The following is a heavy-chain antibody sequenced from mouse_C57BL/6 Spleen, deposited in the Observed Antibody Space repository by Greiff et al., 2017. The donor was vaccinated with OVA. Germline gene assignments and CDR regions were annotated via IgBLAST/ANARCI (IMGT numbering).Heavy chain of an antibody. Sequence: QVPLKQPGAELVKPGASVTLSCKASGYTFTSYWMNWVKQRPGQGLEWIGMIHPDSGSINYNEKFKSKATLTVDKSSSTAYMQLSSLTAEDAAVYYCAREGIYYGYDDPWFAYWGQGTLVTVSA. J-gene: IGHJ3*01. CDR3: AREGIYYGYDDPWFAY. CDR2: IHPDSGSI. V-gene: IGHV1-64*01. CDR1: GYTFTSYW. D-gene: IGHD2-2*01.